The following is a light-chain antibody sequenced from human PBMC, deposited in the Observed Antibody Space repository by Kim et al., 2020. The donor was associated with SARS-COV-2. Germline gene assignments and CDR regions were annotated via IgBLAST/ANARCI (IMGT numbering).Light chain of an antibody. CDR2: LNSDGSH. CDR1: RGHSSDA. Sequence: ASVKLTCTLSRGHSSDAIAGHQQQPEKGPRYLMKLNSDGSHSKGDGIPDRFSGSSSGAERYLTIASLQSEDEADYYCQTWGTGIWVFGGGTQLTVL. CDR3: QTWGTGIWV. V-gene: IGLV4-69*01. J-gene: IGLJ3*02.